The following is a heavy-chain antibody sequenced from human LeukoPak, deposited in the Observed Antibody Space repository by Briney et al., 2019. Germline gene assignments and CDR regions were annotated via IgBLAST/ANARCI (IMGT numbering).Heavy chain of an antibody. Sequence: PSQTLSLTCTVSGGSISSGGYYWSWIRQPPGKGLEWIGEINHSGSTNYNPSLKSRVTISVDTSKNQFSLKLSSVTAADTAVYYCARFSHPLRYCSGGSCYPARYYFDYWGQGTLVTVSS. CDR3: ARFSHPLRYCSGGSCYPARYYFDY. CDR2: INHSGST. D-gene: IGHD2-15*01. V-gene: IGHV4-30-2*01. J-gene: IGHJ4*02. CDR1: GGSISSGGYY.